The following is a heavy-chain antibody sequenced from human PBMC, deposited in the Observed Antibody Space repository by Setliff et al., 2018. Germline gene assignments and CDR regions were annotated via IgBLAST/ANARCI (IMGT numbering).Heavy chain of an antibody. Sequence: GSLKISCAASGFTFTNSWMNWVRQAPGKGLEWVGRIKSKPDGGTTDYAAPVKGRFTISRDDSESTLYLQMNSLKTEDTAVYYCTTDPYWSDYWGQGTLVTVSS. D-gene: IGHD2-8*02. J-gene: IGHJ4*02. V-gene: IGHV3-15*01. CDR2: IKSKPDGGTT. CDR3: TTDPYWSDY. CDR1: GFTFTNSW.